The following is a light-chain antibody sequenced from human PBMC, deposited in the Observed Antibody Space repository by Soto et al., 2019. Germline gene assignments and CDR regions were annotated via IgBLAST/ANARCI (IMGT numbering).Light chain of an antibody. CDR1: SSNIGSNT. V-gene: IGLV1-44*01. Sequence: QSVLTQPPSASGTPGQRVTISCSGSSSNIGSNTVHWYQQLPGTAPKLLIYSSDQRPSGVPDRFSGSKSGTSASLAISGLQSDDEADYYCSSYTSRTTYVFGTGTKLTAL. CDR2: SSD. J-gene: IGLJ1*01. CDR3: SSYTSRTTYV.